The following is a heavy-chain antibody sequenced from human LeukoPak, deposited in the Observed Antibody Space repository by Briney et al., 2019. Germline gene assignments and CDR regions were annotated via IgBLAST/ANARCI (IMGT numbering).Heavy chain of an antibody. V-gene: IGHV3-33*03. CDR1: GFAFNTYA. CDR3: TRGKMRFLGYDDYYYGMDV. D-gene: IGHD3-3*01. J-gene: IGHJ6*02. CDR2: XXXXGDVT. Sequence: PGRSLRLSCAASGFAFNTYAIHWVRQAPGXXXXXXXXXXXXGDVTYYADSVKGRFXISGDTSKRTVSLQMSSLRAEDTALYFCTRGKMRFLGYDDYYYGMDVWGQGTTVTVSS.